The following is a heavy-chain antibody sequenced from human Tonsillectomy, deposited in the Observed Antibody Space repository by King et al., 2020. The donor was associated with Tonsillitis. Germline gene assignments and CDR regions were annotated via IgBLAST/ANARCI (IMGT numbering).Heavy chain of an antibody. CDR3: ARLSIGLFGLIIIGDY. CDR1: GYKFSDYA. V-gene: IGHV1-18*01. Sequence: QLVQSDAEVKKPGASVKVSCKASGYKFSDYAITWVRQAPGQGLERLGWISAYSGNTNYAQKFQGRVTMTTDTSTDTAYMELRSLRSDDTAVYYCARLSIGLFGLIIIGDYWGQGTLVTVSS. J-gene: IGHJ4*02. D-gene: IGHD3/OR15-3a*01. CDR2: ISAYSGNT.